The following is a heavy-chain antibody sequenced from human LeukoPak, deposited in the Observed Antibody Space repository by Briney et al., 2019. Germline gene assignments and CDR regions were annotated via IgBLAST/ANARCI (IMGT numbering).Heavy chain of an antibody. CDR3: ATDRGWRTSGYYLYYFEY. Sequence: GGSLRLSCEASGFTFSSYWMSWVRQAPGKGLEWVANIKTDGSEKYYVDSVKGRFTISRDNAKNSLYLQMNSLRAEDTAVYYCATDRGWRTSGYYLYYFEYWGQGTLVTYSS. CDR2: IKTDGSEK. D-gene: IGHD3-3*01. CDR1: GFTFSSYW. J-gene: IGHJ4*02. V-gene: IGHV3-7*01.